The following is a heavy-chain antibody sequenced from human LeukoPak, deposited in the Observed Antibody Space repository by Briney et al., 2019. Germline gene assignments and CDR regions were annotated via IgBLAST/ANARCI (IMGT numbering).Heavy chain of an antibody. V-gene: IGHV3-66*02. CDR2: IYSGGST. CDR1: GFTFSSYA. CDR3: ARTIAAAVNWFDP. D-gene: IGHD6-13*01. Sequence: PGGPLRLSCAASGFTFSSYAMSWVRQAPGKGLEWVSVIYSGGSTYYADSVKGRFTISRDNSKNTLYLQMNSLRAEDTAVYYCARTIAAAVNWFDPWGQGTLVTVSS. J-gene: IGHJ5*02.